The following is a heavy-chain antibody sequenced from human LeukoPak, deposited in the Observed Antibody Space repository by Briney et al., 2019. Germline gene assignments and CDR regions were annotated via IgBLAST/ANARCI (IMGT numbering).Heavy chain of an antibody. J-gene: IGHJ4*02. V-gene: IGHV4-34*01. CDR2: INHSGST. Sequence: PSETLSLTCAVYGGSFSGYYWSWIRQPPGKGLEWIGEINHSGSTNYNPSLKSRVTISVDTSKNQFSLKLSSVTAADTAVYYCASGALTYYDFWSGYYTAYYFDYWGQGTLVTVSS. CDR1: GGSFSGYY. CDR3: ASGALTYYDFWSGYYTAYYFDY. D-gene: IGHD3-3*01.